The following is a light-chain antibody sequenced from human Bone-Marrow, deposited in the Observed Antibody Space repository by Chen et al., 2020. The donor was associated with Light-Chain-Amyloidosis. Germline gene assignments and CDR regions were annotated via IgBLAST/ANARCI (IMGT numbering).Light chain of an antibody. CDR1: QSVLSSSKNKNF. CDR2: WAS. J-gene: IGKJ1*01. V-gene: IGKV4-1*01. CDR3: QQYHSIPWT. Sequence: DIVMTQSPDSLAVSLGERATINCKSSQSVLSSSKNKNFLIWYQQKPGQPPKLLIYWASTRESGVPGRFSGSGSGTDFTLTISSLQAEDVAVYYCQQYHSIPWTFGQGTKVEIK.